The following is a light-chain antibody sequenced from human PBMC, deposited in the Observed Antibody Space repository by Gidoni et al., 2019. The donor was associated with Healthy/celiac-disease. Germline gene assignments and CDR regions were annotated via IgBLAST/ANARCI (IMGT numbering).Light chain of an antibody. Sequence: DIVMTHSPATLSVSPGERATLSCRASQSVSSNLVWYQQKPGQAPRLLIFGASTRATGIPARLSGSGSGTEFTLTISSLQSEDFAVYYCQQYNNWPMYSFGQXTKLEIK. CDR2: GAS. CDR1: QSVSSN. CDR3: QQYNNWPMYS. J-gene: IGKJ2*03. V-gene: IGKV3-15*01.